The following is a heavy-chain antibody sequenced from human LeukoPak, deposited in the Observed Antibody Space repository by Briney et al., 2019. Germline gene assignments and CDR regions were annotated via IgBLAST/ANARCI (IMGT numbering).Heavy chain of an antibody. CDR2: ISYDGSNK. CDR1: GFTFSSYG. Sequence: GRSLRLSCAASGFTFSSYGMHWVRQAPGKGLEWVAVISYDGSNKYYADSVKGRFTISRDNSKNTLYLQMNSLRAEDTAVYYCAKGLGYGSSWYVDYWGQGTLVTVSS. D-gene: IGHD6-13*01. V-gene: IGHV3-30*18. CDR3: AKGLGYGSSWYVDY. J-gene: IGHJ4*02.